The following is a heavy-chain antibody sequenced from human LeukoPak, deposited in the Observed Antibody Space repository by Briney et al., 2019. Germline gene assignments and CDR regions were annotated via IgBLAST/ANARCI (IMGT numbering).Heavy chain of an antibody. Sequence: SETLSLTCTVSGGSISSSSYYWGWIRQPPGKGLEWIGSIYYSGSTYYNPSLKSRVTISVDTSKNQFSLKLSSVTAADTAVYYCARDIPNYDFWSGYYTGCFDYWGQGTLVTVSS. V-gene: IGHV4-39*07. J-gene: IGHJ4*02. D-gene: IGHD3-3*01. CDR2: IYYSGST. CDR1: GGSISSSSYY. CDR3: ARDIPNYDFWSGYYTGCFDY.